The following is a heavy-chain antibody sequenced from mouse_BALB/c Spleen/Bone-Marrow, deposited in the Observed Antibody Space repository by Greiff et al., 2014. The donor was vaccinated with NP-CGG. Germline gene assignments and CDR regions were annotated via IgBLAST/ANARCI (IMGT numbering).Heavy chain of an antibody. CDR3: TRGRTWDFDY. V-gene: IGHV1S81*02. CDR2: INPSNGGT. CDR1: GYTFTSYY. D-gene: IGHD4-1*01. Sequence: VQLQQSGAELVKPGASVKLSCKASGYTFTSYYMYWVKQRPGQVLEWIGEINPSNGGTNFNEKFKSRATLTVDKSSSTAYMQLSSLTSEDSAVYYCTRGRTWDFDYWGQGTTLTVSS. J-gene: IGHJ2*01.